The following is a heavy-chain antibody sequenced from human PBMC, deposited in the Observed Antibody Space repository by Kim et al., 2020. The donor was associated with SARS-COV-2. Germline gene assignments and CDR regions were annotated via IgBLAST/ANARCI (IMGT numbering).Heavy chain of an antibody. J-gene: IGHJ6*02. V-gene: IGHV3-23*01. Sequence: GGSLRLSCAASGFTFSSYAMSWVRQAPGKGLEWVSAISGSGGSTYYADSVKGRFTISRDNSKNTLYLQMNSLRAEDTAVYYCAKNGGIRDCSGGSCYLVRYYGMDVWGQGTTVTVSS. CDR1: GFTFSSYA. D-gene: IGHD2-15*01. CDR2: ISGSGGST. CDR3: AKNGGIRDCSGGSCYLVRYYGMDV.